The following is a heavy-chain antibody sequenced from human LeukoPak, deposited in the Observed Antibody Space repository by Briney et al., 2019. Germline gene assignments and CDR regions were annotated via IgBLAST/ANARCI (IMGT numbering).Heavy chain of an antibody. D-gene: IGHD1-1*01. CDR3: AREGTSGTHLNWFDP. CDR2: IYYSGST. V-gene: IGHV4-39*02. J-gene: IGHJ5*02. CDR1: GGSISSSSYY. Sequence: SETLSLTCIVSGGSISSSSYYWGWIRQPPGKGLEWIGSIYYSGSTYFNPSLKSRVTISVDTSKNQFSLKLSSVTAADTAVYYCAREGTSGTHLNWFDPWGQGTLVTVSS.